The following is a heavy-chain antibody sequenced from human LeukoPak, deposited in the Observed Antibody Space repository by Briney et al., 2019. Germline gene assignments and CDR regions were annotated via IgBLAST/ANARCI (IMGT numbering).Heavy chain of an antibody. V-gene: IGHV4-59*11. Sequence: SETLSLTCAVSTDSFSSHYRTWIRQPPGKGLEWIGYISYIGSTNYNPSLKSRVTISIDTSKNQFSLKLSSVTAADTAVYYCARDLVTVTKGFDIWGQGTMVSVSS. CDR1: TDSFSSHY. D-gene: IGHD4-17*01. J-gene: IGHJ3*02. CDR3: ARDLVTVTKGFDI. CDR2: ISYIGST.